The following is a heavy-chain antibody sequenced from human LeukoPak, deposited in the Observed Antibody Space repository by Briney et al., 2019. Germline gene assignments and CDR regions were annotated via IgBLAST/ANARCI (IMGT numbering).Heavy chain of an antibody. Sequence: GGSLRLSCSASGFTFSSFDMNWVRQAPGKGLEWVSYITSSGTSIYNADSVKGRFTSSRDNAKNSLYLQMNSLRAEDTAVYYCARTGYDSSGYYTIDYWGQGTLVSVST. CDR3: ARTGYDSSGYYTIDY. D-gene: IGHD3-22*01. CDR2: ITSSGTSI. CDR1: GFTFSSFD. J-gene: IGHJ4*02. V-gene: IGHV3-48*03.